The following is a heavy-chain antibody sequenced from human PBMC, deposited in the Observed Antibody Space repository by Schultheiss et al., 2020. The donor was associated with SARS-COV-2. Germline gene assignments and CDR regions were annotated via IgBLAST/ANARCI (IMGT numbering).Heavy chain of an antibody. J-gene: IGHJ4*02. D-gene: IGHD4/OR15-4a*01. CDR1: GYSISSGYY. V-gene: IGHV4-38-2*02. CDR3: AREGALRDYGASYSYVDY. CDR2: IYTSGST. Sequence: SETLSLTCTVSGYSISSGYYWGWIRQPPGKGLEWIGRIYTSGSTYYNPSLKSLVTISVDTSKNQLSLKLTSVTPADTAVYYCAREGALRDYGASYSYVDYWGQGTLVTVSS.